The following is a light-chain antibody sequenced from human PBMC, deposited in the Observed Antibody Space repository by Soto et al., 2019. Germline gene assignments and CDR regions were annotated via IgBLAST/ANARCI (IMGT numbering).Light chain of an antibody. V-gene: IGKV3-11*01. CDR2: DAS. J-gene: IGKJ4*01. CDR1: QSVSSY. Sequence: EIVLTQSPATLSSSPGERATLSCRASQSVSSYLAWYQQKPGQAPRLLIYDASNRATGIPARFSGSGSGTDFTLTISSLEPEDFAVYYCQQRNTGPLTFGGGTKVEI. CDR3: QQRNTGPLT.